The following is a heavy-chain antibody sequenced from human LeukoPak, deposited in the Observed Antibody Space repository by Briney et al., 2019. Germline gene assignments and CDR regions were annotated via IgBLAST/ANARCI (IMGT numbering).Heavy chain of an antibody. Sequence: PGGSLRLSCAASGFTFSSYWMHWVRQAPGKGLVWVSRINTDGSSTSYADSVKGRFTISRDNAKNTLYLQMNSLRAEDTAVYYCARGGSARSPFDPWAQGTLVTVSS. J-gene: IGHJ5*02. CDR2: INTDGSST. CDR3: ARGGSARSPFDP. V-gene: IGHV3-74*01. CDR1: GFTFSSYW. D-gene: IGHD2-2*01.